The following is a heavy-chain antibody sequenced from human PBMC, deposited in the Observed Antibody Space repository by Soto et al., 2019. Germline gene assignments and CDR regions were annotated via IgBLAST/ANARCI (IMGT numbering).Heavy chain of an antibody. V-gene: IGHV3-30*18. CDR1: GFTFSSYG. J-gene: IGHJ4*02. CDR2: ISYDGSNK. CDR3: AKAPGVWPD. Sequence: GGSLRLSCAASGFTFSSYGMHWVRQAPGKGLEWVAVISYDGSNKYYADSVKGRFTISRDNSKNTLYLQMNSLRAEDTAVYYCAKAPGVWPDWGQGTLVTVSS. D-gene: IGHD3-10*01.